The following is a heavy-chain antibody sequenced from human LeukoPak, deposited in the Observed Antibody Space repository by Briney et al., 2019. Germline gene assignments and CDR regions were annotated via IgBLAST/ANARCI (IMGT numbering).Heavy chain of an antibody. CDR3: ARDWCYGSGEDVFDI. D-gene: IGHD3-10*01. CDR2: VSPYNGNT. V-gene: IGHV1-18*01. J-gene: IGHJ3*02. Sequence: GASVKVSCKASAYTLTNHGISWVRQAPGQGLEWMGWVSPYNGNTYYAQKLQGRVTMTTDTSTSTAYMELRSLRSDDTAVYYCARDWCYGSGEDVFDIWGQGTMVTVSS. CDR1: AYTLTNHG.